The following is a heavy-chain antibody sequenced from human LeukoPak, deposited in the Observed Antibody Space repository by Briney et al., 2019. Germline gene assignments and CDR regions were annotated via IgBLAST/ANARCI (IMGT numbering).Heavy chain of an antibody. V-gene: IGHV4-39*01. D-gene: IGHD6-13*01. CDR2: IYYSGST. Sequence: PSETLSLTCTVSGGSISSSSYYWGWIRQPPGKGLEWIGSIYYSGSTYYNPSLKSRVTISVDTSKNQFSLKLSSVTAADTAVYYCARSSSWPQDYDYWGQGTLVTVSS. J-gene: IGHJ4*02. CDR3: ARSSSWPQDYDY. CDR1: GGSISSSSYY.